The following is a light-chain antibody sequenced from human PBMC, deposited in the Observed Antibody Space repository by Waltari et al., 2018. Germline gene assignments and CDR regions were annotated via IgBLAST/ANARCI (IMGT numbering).Light chain of an antibody. CDR2: YVS. J-gene: IGKJ2*01. Sequence: EIVLTQSPDFQSVTPKEKVTITCRASQSIGSSLHWYQQKPGQSPKLLIKYVSQSFSGVPSRFSGSGSGTDFTLTISGLEAEDAATYYCHQSNSIPYTCGQGTKLEIK. CDR1: QSIGSS. CDR3: HQSNSIPYT. V-gene: IGKV6-21*01.